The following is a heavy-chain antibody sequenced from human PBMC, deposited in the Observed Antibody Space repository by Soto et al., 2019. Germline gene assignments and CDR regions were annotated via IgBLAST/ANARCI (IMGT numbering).Heavy chain of an antibody. CDR2: ISYDGTNK. D-gene: IGHD3-10*01. CDR1: GLTFNRYA. Sequence: QVQLVESGGGVLQPGKSLRLSCAVSGLTFNRYAFHWVRQVPGKGLEWVALISYDGTNKYYADSVRGRFTISRDNYKNTLYLQMNSLRAEDTAVYYCARPLYGSGVFDYWGQGTLVTVSS. CDR3: ARPLYGSGVFDY. V-gene: IGHV3-30-3*01. J-gene: IGHJ4*02.